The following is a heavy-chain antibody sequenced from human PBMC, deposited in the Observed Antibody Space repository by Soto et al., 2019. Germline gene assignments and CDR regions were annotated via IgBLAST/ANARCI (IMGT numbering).Heavy chain of an antibody. D-gene: IGHD2-8*01. Sequence: GGSLRLSCAASGFTVNSHAMSWVCQAPGKGLEWVASISGSGDGTYYGDSVKGRFTISRDSSSSTLYLQMNNLRGEDTAVYFCTKSRRGILMVYGFGGMDVWGQGTTVTVSS. CDR2: ISGSGDGT. CDR1: GFTVNSHA. V-gene: IGHV3-23*01. J-gene: IGHJ6*02. CDR3: TKSRRGILMVYGFGGMDV.